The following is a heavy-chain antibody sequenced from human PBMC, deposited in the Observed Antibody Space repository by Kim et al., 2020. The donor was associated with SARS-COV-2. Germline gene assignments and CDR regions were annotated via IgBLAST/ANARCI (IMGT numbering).Heavy chain of an antibody. CDR2: ISAYNGHT. D-gene: IGHD3-10*01. V-gene: IGHV1-18*01. CDR3: ARGTLHLGFRETPDLFPTDY. J-gene: IGHJ4*02. CDR1: GYTFSSYG. Sequence: ASVKVSCKASGYTFSSYGISWVRQAPGQGLEWMGWISAYNGHTNYAQKVQGRVTMTTDTSTSTAYMELRSLRSDDTAVYYCARGTLHLGFRETPDLFPTDYWGQGTLVTVSS.